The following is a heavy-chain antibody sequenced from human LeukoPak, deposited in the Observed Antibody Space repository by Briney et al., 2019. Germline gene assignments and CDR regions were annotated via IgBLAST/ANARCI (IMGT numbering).Heavy chain of an antibody. CDR1: GFTFSSYW. D-gene: IGHD6-13*01. V-gene: IGHV3-7*01. CDR2: IKQDGSEK. J-gene: IGHJ6*02. CDR3: AKPLTFMYSSSPGMDV. Sequence: GGSLRLSCAASGFTFSSYWMSWVRQAPGKGLEWVANIKQDGSEKYYADSVKGRFTISRDNSKNTLYLQMNSLRAEDTAVYYCAKPLTFMYSSSPGMDVWGQGTTVTVSS.